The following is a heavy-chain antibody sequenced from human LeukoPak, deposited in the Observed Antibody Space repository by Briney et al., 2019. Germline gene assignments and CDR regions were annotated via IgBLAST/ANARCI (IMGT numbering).Heavy chain of an antibody. V-gene: IGHV3-21*04. J-gene: IGHJ4*02. CDR3: AKGTKPVMTIPDY. CDR1: GFTFSTYS. Sequence: GGSLRLSCAASGFTFSTYSMNWVRQAPGRGLEWVSSISSTSSYIYYADSVKGRFTISRDDAKNSLYLQMNSLRAEDTAMYYCAKGTKPVMTIPDYWGQGILVTVSS. CDR2: ISSTSSYI. D-gene: IGHD1/OR15-1a*01.